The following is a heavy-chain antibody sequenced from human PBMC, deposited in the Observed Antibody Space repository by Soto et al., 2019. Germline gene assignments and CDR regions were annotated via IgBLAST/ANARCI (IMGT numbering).Heavy chain of an antibody. CDR2: ISYDGSNK. CDR1: GFTFSSYA. V-gene: IGHV3-30-3*01. Sequence: QVQLVESGGGVVQPGRSLRLSCAASGFTFSSYAMHWVRQAPGKGLEWVAVISYDGSNKYYADSVKGRFTISRDNSKNTLYLQMNSLRAEDTAVYYCATEGAVGADSFDYWGQXTX. D-gene: IGHD1-26*01. J-gene: IGHJ4*02. CDR3: ATEGAVGADSFDY.